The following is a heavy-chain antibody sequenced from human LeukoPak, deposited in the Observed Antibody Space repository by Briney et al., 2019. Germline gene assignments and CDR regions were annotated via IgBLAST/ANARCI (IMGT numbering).Heavy chain of an antibody. J-gene: IGHJ3*02. CDR2: ISSSGST. Sequence: SETLSLTCTVSGDSISSGDYYWSWIRQPAGKGLEWIGRISSSGSTNYNPSLKSRVTISVDTSKNQFSLKLSSVTAADTAVYYCARDTPLYGSGSYSWRDAFDIWGQGTMVTVSS. CDR3: ARDTPLYGSGSYSWRDAFDI. CDR1: GDSISSGDYY. D-gene: IGHD3-10*01. V-gene: IGHV4-61*02.